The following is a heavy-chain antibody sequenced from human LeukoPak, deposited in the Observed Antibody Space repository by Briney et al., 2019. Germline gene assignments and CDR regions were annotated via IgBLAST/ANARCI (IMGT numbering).Heavy chain of an antibody. V-gene: IGHV3-7*01. Sequence: GGSLRLSSAASGFPFSSYWMTWVRQAPGKGLEWVANIKQDGSGKYYVDSVKGRFTISRDNAKNSLYLQMNSLRAEDTAVYYCAKTSSSSDRDYWGQGTLVTVSS. CDR1: GFPFSSYW. CDR2: IKQDGSGK. CDR3: AKTSSSSDRDY. J-gene: IGHJ4*02. D-gene: IGHD6-6*01.